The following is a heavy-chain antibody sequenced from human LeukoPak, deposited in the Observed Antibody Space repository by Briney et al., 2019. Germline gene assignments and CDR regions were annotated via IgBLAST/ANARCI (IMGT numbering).Heavy chain of an antibody. Sequence: PSETLSLTCAVYGGSFSGYYWSWIRQPPGKGLEWIGEINHSGSTNYNPSLKSRVTISVDTSKNQFSLKLSSVTAADTAVYCCARHYCSGGSCYSLKARGYFDYWGQGTLVTVSS. V-gene: IGHV4-34*01. D-gene: IGHD2-15*01. J-gene: IGHJ4*02. CDR3: ARHYCSGGSCYSLKARGYFDY. CDR1: GGSFSGYY. CDR2: INHSGST.